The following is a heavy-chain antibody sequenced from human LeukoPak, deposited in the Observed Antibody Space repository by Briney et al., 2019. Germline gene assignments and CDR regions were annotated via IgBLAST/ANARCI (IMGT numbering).Heavy chain of an antibody. Sequence: GGSLRLSCAASGFTFSSYAMHWVRQAPGKGLEWVAVISYDGSNKYYADSVKGRFTISRDNSKNTLYLQMNSLRAEDTAVYYCAREKGLDYYGSGSYYRDAFDIWGQGTMVTVSS. J-gene: IGHJ3*02. CDR2: ISYDGSNK. D-gene: IGHD3-10*01. CDR3: AREKGLDYYGSGSYYRDAFDI. CDR1: GFTFSSYA. V-gene: IGHV3-30*04.